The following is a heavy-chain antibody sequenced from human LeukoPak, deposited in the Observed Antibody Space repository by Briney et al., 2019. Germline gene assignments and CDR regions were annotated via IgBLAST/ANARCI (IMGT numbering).Heavy chain of an antibody. CDR1: GDSVSTSH. CDR3: ARDRGVYDSSGSPQPFYFDC. D-gene: IGHD3-22*01. Sequence: SETLSLTCSVSGDSVSTSHWSWIRQPPGKGLEWDGYIHHSGNTNYNPSLKSRVTISVDTSKNQFSLKLISVTAADTAVYYCARDRGVYDSSGSPQPFYFDCWGQGALVTVSS. V-gene: IGHV4-59*02. CDR2: IHHSGNT. J-gene: IGHJ4*02.